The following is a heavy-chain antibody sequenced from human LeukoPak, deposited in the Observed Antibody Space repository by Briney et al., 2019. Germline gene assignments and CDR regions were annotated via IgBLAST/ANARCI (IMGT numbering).Heavy chain of an antibody. CDR2: ISGSGGST. J-gene: IGHJ4*02. CDR1: GFTFSSYA. Sequence: PGGSLRLSCAASGFTFSSYAMNWVRQAPGKGLEWVSGISGSGGSTYYADSVKGRFTISRDNSKNTLYMQMNSLRVEDTAVYYCAKAIAAAAPSGYCDYWGQGTLVTVSS. D-gene: IGHD6-13*01. CDR3: AKAIAAAAPSGYCDY. V-gene: IGHV3-23*01.